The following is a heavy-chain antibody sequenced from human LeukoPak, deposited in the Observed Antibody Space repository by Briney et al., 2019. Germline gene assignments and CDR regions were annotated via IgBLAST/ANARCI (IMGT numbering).Heavy chain of an antibody. J-gene: IGHJ4*02. CDR1: GFTFSSYE. D-gene: IGHD3-22*01. CDR2: ISSSGSNT. CDR3: ARDRIYYDSSGYYLLDF. Sequence: GGSLRLSCAASGFTFSSYEMNWVRQAPGKGLEWVSYISSSGSNTYYADSVKGGFTISRDNAKNSLYLQVNSLRGEYTGVYYCARDRIYYDSSGYYLLDFWGQGTLVTVSS. V-gene: IGHV3-48*03.